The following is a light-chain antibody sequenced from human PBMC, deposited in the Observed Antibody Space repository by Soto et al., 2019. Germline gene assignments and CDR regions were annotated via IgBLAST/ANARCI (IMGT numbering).Light chain of an antibody. Sequence: QSVLSQPASVSGSPGQSITISCTGTSSDVGGYNYVSWYQQHPGKAPKVMIYDVTNRPSGVSNRFSGSKSGNTASLTISGLQAEDEADYYCSSYTSSNSVVCGGGTKLTVL. CDR2: DVT. CDR3: SSYTSSNSVV. V-gene: IGLV2-14*01. J-gene: IGLJ3*02. CDR1: SSDVGGYNY.